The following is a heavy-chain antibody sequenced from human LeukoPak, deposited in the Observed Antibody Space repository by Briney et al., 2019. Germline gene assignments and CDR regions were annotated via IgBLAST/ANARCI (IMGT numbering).Heavy chain of an antibody. V-gene: IGHV4-59*08. CDR2: IYYSGST. CDR1: GGSISSYY. CDR3: ARHPQQLSHYYFDY. Sequence: SETLSLTYTVSGGSISSYYWSWIRQPPGKGLGWIGYIYYSGSTNYNPSLKSRLTISVDTSKNQFSLNLSSVTAADTAVYYCARHPQQLSHYYFDYWGQGTLVTVSS. J-gene: IGHJ4*02. D-gene: IGHD6-13*01.